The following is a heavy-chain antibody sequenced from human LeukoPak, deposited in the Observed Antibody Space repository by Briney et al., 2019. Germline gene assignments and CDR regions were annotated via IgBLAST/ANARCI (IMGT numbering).Heavy chain of an antibody. D-gene: IGHD6-13*01. V-gene: IGHV3-48*01. CDR2: ISSSSSTI. J-gene: IGHJ6*02. Sequence: GGSLRLSCAASGFTFSSYAMNWVRQAPGKGLEWVSYISSSSSTIYYADSVKGRFTISRDNAKNSLYLQMNSLRAEDTAVYYCARDGGGIWYMVDYYYYGMDVWGQGTTVTVSS. CDR1: GFTFSSYA. CDR3: ARDGGGIWYMVDYYYYGMDV.